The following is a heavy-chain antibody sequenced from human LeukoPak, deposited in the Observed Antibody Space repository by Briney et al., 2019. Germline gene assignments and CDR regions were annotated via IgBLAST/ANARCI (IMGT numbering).Heavy chain of an antibody. D-gene: IGHD1-26*01. CDR3: ANLGGSSGFK. Sequence: PGGSLRLSCAASRFTFSNDAKSWVRRAPGKGLEWVSSISASGGSTYYADSVKGRFTISRDNSKNTLYLQLNRLRAEDTAVYYCANLGGSSGFKWGQGTLVTVSS. V-gene: IGHV3-23*01. CDR2: ISASGGST. J-gene: IGHJ4*02. CDR1: RFTFSNDA.